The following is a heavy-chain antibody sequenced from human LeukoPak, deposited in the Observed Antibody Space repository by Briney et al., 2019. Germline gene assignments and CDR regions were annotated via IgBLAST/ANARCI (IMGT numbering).Heavy chain of an antibody. CDR3: AREGVRGSGSYYNVKDY. Sequence: GESLRLSCSVSGFTFSSYAVGWVRQAPGKGLEWVSSISASGAGTYYADSVKGRFTISRDNSKNTLYLQMNSLRAEDTAVYYCAREGVRGSGSYYNVKDYWGQGSLVTVSS. D-gene: IGHD3-10*01. CDR2: ISASGAGT. CDR1: GFTFSSYA. J-gene: IGHJ4*02. V-gene: IGHV3-23*01.